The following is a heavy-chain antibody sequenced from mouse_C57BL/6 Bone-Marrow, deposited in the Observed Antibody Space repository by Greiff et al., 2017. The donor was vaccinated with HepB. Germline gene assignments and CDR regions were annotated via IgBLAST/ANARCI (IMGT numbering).Heavy chain of an antibody. CDR3: TRDRDYYGSGNDY. V-gene: IGHV5-9-1*02. J-gene: IGHJ2*01. D-gene: IGHD1-1*01. Sequence: EVNVVESGEGLVKPGGSLKLSCAASGFTFSSYAMSWVRQTPEKRLEWVAYISSGGDYIYYADTVKGRFTISRDNARNTLYLQMSSLKSEDTAMYYCTRDRDYYGSGNDYWGQGTTLTVSS. CDR1: GFTFSSYA. CDR2: ISSGGDYI.